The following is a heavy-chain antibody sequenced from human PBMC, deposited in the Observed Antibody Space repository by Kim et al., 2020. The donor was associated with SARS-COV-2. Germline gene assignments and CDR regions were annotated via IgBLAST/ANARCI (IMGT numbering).Heavy chain of an antibody. CDR3: ARVWVPIEMATGEGAIDI. D-gene: IGHD5-12*01. CDR2: IYYSGST. V-gene: IGHV4-59*01. J-gene: IGHJ3*02. CDR1: GGSISSYY. Sequence: SETLSLTCTVSGGSISSYYWSWIRQPPGKGLEWIGYIYYSGSTNYNPSLKSRVTISVDTSKNQFSLKLSSVTAADTAVYYCARVWVPIEMATGEGAIDIWGEGTIGSVSP.